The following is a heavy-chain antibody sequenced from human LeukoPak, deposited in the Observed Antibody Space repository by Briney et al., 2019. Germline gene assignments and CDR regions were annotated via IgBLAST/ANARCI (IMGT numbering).Heavy chain of an antibody. V-gene: IGHV3-21*01. D-gene: IGHD2-2*02. CDR1: GFTFSSYS. J-gene: IGHJ4*02. CDR2: ISSSSSYI. CDR3: ASGIVVVPAAIGLSDY. Sequence: GGSLRLSCAASGFTFSSYSMNWVRRAPGKGLEWVSSISSSSSYIYYADSVKGRFTISRDNAKNSLYLQMNSLRAEDTAVYYCASGIVVVPAAIGLSDYWGQGTLVTVSS.